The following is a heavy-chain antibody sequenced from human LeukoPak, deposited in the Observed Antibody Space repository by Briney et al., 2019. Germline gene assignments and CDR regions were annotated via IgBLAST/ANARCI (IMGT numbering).Heavy chain of an antibody. CDR3: AGTLGAPITIFGVVTQYYYYYGMDV. CDR1: GYTFTSNY. V-gene: IGHV1-69*13. D-gene: IGHD3-3*01. J-gene: IGHJ6*02. CDR2: IIPIFGTA. Sequence: GASVKVSCKASGYTFTSNYIHWVRQAPGQGLEWMGGIIPIFGTANYAQKFQGRVTITADESTSTAYMGLSSLRSEDTAVYYCAGTLGAPITIFGVVTQYYYYYGMDVWGQGTTVTVSS.